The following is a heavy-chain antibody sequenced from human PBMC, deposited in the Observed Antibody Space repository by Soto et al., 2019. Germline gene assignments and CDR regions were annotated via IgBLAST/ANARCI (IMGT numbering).Heavy chain of an antibody. D-gene: IGHD1-26*01. J-gene: IGHJ5*02. Sequence: SVKVSCKASGGTFSSYAISWVRQAPGQGLEWMGGIIPIFGTANYAPKFQGRVTMTADASTSTAYMELRSLRSDDTAVYYCARDLGATTRNWFDPWGQGTLVTVSS. CDR2: IIPIFGTA. CDR1: GGTFSSYA. CDR3: ARDLGATTRNWFDP. V-gene: IGHV1-69*13.